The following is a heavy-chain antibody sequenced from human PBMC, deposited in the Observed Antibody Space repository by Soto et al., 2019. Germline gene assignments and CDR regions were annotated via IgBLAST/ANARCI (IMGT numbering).Heavy chain of an antibody. D-gene: IGHD1-26*01. CDR1: GGSISDYH. Sequence: QVQLQASGPGLVKPSETLSLTCTVSGGSISDYHWPWVRQPPGKGLEWIGYIYYTGSTNYNPSLKSRVTMSVDMSKNQFSLKLSSVIAADTAVYYCARAIAGAKTFDYWGQGTLVTVSS. CDR3: ARAIAGAKTFDY. J-gene: IGHJ4*02. CDR2: IYYTGST. V-gene: IGHV4-59*01.